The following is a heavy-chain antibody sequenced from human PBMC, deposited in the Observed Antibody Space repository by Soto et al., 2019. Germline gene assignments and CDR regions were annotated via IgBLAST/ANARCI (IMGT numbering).Heavy chain of an antibody. V-gene: IGHV3-23*01. Sequence: EVQLLESGGGLVQPGGSLRLSCAASGFTFSSYAMSWVRQAPGKGLEWVSGISARSGSTYYADSVKGRFTISRDNSNNTLFLQMNSLRAEDTAVYYWARAGGRGHYYFGAGSEKTKYDWWGQGALVTVSS. CDR2: ISARSGST. CDR3: ARAGGRGHYYFGAGSEKTKYDW. CDR1: GFTFSSYA. D-gene: IGHD3-10*01. J-gene: IGHJ4*02.